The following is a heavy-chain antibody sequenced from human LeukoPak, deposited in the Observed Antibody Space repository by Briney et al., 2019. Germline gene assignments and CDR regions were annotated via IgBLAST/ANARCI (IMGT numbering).Heavy chain of an antibody. J-gene: IGHJ4*02. CDR2: MNPNSGNT. V-gene: IGHV1-8*01. CDR1: GYTFTSYD. CDR3: ASGVSSGYYILDY. D-gene: IGHD3-22*01. Sequence: ASVKVSCKASGYTFTSYDINWVRQATGRGLEWMGWMNPNSGNTGYAQKFQGRVTMTRNTSISTAYMELSSLRSEDTAVYYCASGVSSGYYILDYWGQGTLVTVSS.